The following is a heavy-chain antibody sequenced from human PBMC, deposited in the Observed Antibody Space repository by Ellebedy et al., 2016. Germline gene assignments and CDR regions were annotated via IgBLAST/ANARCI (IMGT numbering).Heavy chain of an antibody. CDR2: IFPSGYT. Sequence: SETLSLTXTVSGGSLSSQYWSWVRHPAGKGLEWIGHIFPSGYTDYNPSLKSRVTMSIDKSKNQFSLKMTPVTAADTAVYYCARDLNGYMTDAFEIWGRGTVVTVSS. CDR1: GGSLSSQY. V-gene: IGHV4-4*07. J-gene: IGHJ3*02. D-gene: IGHD5-24*01. CDR3: ARDLNGYMTDAFEI.